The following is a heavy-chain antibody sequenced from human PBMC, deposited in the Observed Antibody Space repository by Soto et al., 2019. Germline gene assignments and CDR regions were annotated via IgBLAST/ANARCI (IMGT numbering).Heavy chain of an antibody. CDR2: ISYDGSNK. CDR1: GFTFSSYA. D-gene: IGHD6-13*01. Sequence: PGGSLRLSCAASGFTFSSYAMHWVRQAPGKGLEWVAVISYDGSNKYYADSVKGRFTISRDNSKNTLYLQMNSLRAEDTAVYYCARDGGSYSSSWYQFSYYYYGMDVWGQGTTVTVSS. V-gene: IGHV3-30-3*01. CDR3: ARDGGSYSSSWYQFSYYYYGMDV. J-gene: IGHJ6*02.